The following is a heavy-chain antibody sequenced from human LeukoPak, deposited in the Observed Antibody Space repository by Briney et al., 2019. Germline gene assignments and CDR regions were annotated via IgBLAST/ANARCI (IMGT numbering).Heavy chain of an antibody. Sequence: GESLKISCKASGYSFTTYWIGWVRQMPGKGLEGTGIIYPGGSNIRYSPSFQGWVTISADKSIATAYQRWSSQNASDTGMYYCSRTQQQRDYFDNWGQGTMVTVSS. CDR3: SRTQQQRDYFDN. J-gene: IGHJ4*01. D-gene: IGHD6-13*01. CDR1: GYSFTTYW. CDR2: IYPGGSNI. V-gene: IGHV5-51*01.